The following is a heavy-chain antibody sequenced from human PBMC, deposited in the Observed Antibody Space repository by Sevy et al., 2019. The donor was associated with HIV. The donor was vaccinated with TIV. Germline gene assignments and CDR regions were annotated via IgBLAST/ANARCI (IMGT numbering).Heavy chain of an antibody. J-gene: IGHJ5*02. CDR3: AKGGLWLVLDGDWFDP. V-gene: IGHV3-23*01. D-gene: IGHD6-19*01. CDR1: GFTFSSYA. CDR2: ISGSGCGT. Sequence: GGSLRLSCAASGFTFSSYAMSWVRQAPGKGLEWVSAISGSGCGTNYADSVKGRFTFSRDKSKNTLYLQMSSLRSEDTAVYYCAKGGLWLVLDGDWFDPWGQGTLVTVSS.